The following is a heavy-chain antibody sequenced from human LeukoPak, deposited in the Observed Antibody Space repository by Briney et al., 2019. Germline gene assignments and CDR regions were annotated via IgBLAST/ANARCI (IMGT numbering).Heavy chain of an antibody. CDR2: ISGSGGST. J-gene: IGHJ4*02. CDR1: GFTFSSYS. V-gene: IGHV3-23*01. D-gene: IGHD1-26*01. Sequence: PGGSLRLSCAASGFTFSSYSMNWVRQAPGKGLEWVSAISGSGGSTYYADSVKGRFTISRDNSKNTLYLQMNSLRAEDTAVYYCAKDALYSGSYSCFDYWGQGTLVTVSS. CDR3: AKDALYSGSYSCFDY.